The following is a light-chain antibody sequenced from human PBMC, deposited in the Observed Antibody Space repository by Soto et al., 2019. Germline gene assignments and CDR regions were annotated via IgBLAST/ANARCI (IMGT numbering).Light chain of an antibody. CDR1: QSVSSSY. CDR3: QHYNSYSEV. J-gene: IGKJ1*01. CDR2: GAS. Sequence: EIVLTQSPGTLSLSPGERATLSCRASQSVSSSYLAWYQQKPGQAPRLLIYGASSRATGIPDRFSGSGSGTDFTLTISRLEPEDFATYYCQHYNSYSEVFGQGTKVDIK. V-gene: IGKV3-20*01.